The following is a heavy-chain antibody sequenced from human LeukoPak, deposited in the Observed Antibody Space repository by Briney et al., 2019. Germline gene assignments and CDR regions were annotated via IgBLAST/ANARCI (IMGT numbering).Heavy chain of an antibody. CDR3: ALRGAYYYGMDV. V-gene: IGHV1-8*01. D-gene: IGHD3-10*01. CDR2: MNPNSGNT. CDR1: GYTFTSYD. J-gene: IGHJ6*02. Sequence: ASVKVSCKDSGYTFTSYDINWVRQATGQGLEWMGWMNPNSGNTGYAQKFQGRVTMTRNTSISTAYMELSSLRSEDTAVYYCALRGAYYYGMDVWGQGTTVTVSS.